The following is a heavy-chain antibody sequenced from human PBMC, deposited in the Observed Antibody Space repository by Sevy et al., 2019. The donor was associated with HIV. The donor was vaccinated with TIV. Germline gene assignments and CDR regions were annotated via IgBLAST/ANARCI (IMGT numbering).Heavy chain of an antibody. Sequence: GGSLRLSCAASGFMFDDYTMHWVRQVPGKGPEWVSSINWNSDNIGYADSVKGRFIISRNNARSSLYLQMNSLRAEDTALYHCVKANERGIALAGMVGLDVWGQGTTVTVSS. CDR2: INWNSDNI. V-gene: IGHV3-9*01. CDR3: VKANERGIALAGMVGLDV. J-gene: IGHJ6*02. D-gene: IGHD6-19*01. CDR1: GFMFDDYT.